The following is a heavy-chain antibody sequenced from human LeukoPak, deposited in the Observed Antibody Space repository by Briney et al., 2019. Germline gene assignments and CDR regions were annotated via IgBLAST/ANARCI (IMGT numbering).Heavy chain of an antibody. V-gene: IGHV3-53*01. CDR3: IVFGDSNH. D-gene: IGHD4-17*01. CDR2: IYSGGST. J-gene: IGHJ5*02. CDR1: GFTVSSNY. Sequence: GGSLRLSCAASGFTVSSNYMSWVRQAPRKGLEWVSVIYSGGSTYYADSVKGRFTISRDTSKNTLYLQINSLRVEDTAVYYCIVFGDSNHWGQGTLVTVSS.